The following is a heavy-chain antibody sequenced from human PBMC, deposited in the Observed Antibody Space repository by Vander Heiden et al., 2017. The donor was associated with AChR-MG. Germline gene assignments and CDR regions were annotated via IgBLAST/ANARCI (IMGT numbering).Heavy chain of an antibody. CDR1: GGTFSSYA. J-gene: IGHJ2*01. Sequence: GGTFSSYAISWVRQAPGQGLEWMGGIIPIFGTANYAQKFQGRVTITADKSTSTAYMELSSLRSEDTAVYYCARDPTVTEPGVGTHLNWYFDLWGRGTLVTVSS. D-gene: IGHD4-17*01. CDR2: IIPIFGTA. CDR3: ARDPTVTEPGVGTHLNWYFDL. V-gene: IGHV1-69*06.